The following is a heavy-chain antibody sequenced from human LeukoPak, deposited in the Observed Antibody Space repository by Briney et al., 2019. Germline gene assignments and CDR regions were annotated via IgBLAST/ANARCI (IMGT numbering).Heavy chain of an antibody. CDR2: IYHSGST. Sequence: PSETLSLTCAVSGGSISSGGYSWSWSRQPPGKGLEWIGYIYHSGSTYYNPSLKSRVTISVDRSKNQFSLKLSSVTAADTAVYYCARVRPDSSTLYWYFDLWGRGTLVTVSS. V-gene: IGHV4-30-2*01. J-gene: IGHJ2*01. CDR3: ARVRPDSSTLYWYFDL. CDR1: GGSISSGGYS. D-gene: IGHD3-22*01.